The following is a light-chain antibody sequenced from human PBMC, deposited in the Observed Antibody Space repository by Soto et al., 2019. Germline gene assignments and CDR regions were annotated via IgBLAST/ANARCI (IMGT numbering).Light chain of an antibody. Sequence: ETVLTQSPATLSLSPGERATLSCRASRSISTYLAWYQQKPGQAPRLLIYEALNRATGIPARFSGSGSGTDFTLTISRLEPEDFAVYYCQQYGSSPTFGQGTKVDIK. CDR3: QQYGSSPT. V-gene: IGKV3-20*01. CDR2: EAL. CDR1: RSISTY. J-gene: IGKJ1*01.